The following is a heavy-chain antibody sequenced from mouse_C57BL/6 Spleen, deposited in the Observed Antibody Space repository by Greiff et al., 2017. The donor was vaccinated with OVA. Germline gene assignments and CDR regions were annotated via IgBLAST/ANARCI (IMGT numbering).Heavy chain of an antibody. CDR3: VSIYYYGSSPYYFDY. CDR1: GYTFTSYW. D-gene: IGHD1-1*01. Sequence: QVQLQQPGAELVMPGASVKLSCKASGYTFTSYWMHWVKQRPGQGLEWIGEIDPSDSYTNYNQKFKGKSTLTVDKSSSTAYMRLSSLTSEDSAVYYCVSIYYYGSSPYYFDYWGQGTTLTVSS. CDR2: IDPSDSYT. J-gene: IGHJ2*01. V-gene: IGHV1-69*01.